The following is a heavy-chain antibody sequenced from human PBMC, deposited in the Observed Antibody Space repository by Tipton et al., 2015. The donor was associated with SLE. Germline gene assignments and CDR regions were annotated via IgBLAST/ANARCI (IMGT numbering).Heavy chain of an antibody. J-gene: IGHJ6*03. CDR3: ARDPYDYVWGVYYYYMDV. CDR2: INHSGST. CDR1: GGSFSGYY. Sequence: TLSLTCAVYGGSFSGYYWSWIRQPPGKGLEWIGEINHSGSTNYNPSLKSRVTISVDTSKNQFSLKLSSVTAADTAVYYCARDPYDYVWGVYYYYMDVWGKGTTVTVSS. D-gene: IGHD3-16*01. V-gene: IGHV4-34*01.